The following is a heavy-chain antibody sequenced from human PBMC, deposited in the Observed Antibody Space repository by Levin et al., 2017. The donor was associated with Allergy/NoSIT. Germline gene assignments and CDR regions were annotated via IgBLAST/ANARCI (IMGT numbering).Heavy chain of an antibody. D-gene: IGHD3-10*01. CDR1: GFTFSSYG. V-gene: IGHV3-30*18. CDR3: AKDGSGSYYRTYDAFDS. J-gene: IGHJ3*02. CDR2: ISYDGSNK. Sequence: GGSLRLSCAASGFTFSSYGMHWVRQAPGKGLEWVAVISYDGSNKYYADSVKGRFTISRDNSKNTLYLQMNSLRAEDTAVYYCAKDGSGSYYRTYDAFDSWGQGTMVTVSS.